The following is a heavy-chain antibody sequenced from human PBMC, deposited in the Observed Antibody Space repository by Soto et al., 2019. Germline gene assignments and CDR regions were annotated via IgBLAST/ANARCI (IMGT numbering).Heavy chain of an antibody. D-gene: IGHD2-8*01. J-gene: IGHJ4*02. V-gene: IGHV3-23*01. CDR3: AKNMFHPVYDF. CDR2: ISGSAGSA. CDR1: GFTFSNYA. Sequence: GGSLRLSCAASGFTFSNYAMTWVRQAPGKGLEWVSAISGSAGSAYYADSVKGRFTISRDNSKNTLYLQMSSLRAEDAAIYYCAKNMFHPVYDFWGQGILVTVSS.